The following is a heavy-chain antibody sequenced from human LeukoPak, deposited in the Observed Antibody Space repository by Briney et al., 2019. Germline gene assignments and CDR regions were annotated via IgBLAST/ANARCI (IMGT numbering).Heavy chain of an antibody. V-gene: IGHV3-33*06. D-gene: IGHD2-2*01. CDR2: IWYDGSDQ. Sequence: GGSLRLSCAASGFTFRNYGIHWVRQAPGKGLEWVAVIWYDGSDQRYADSVRGRFTISRDNSKNTVYLQMNSLRAEDTADYYCAKRSTGYYFDSWGQGTLVTVSS. CDR1: GFTFRNYG. CDR3: AKRSTGYYFDS. J-gene: IGHJ4*02.